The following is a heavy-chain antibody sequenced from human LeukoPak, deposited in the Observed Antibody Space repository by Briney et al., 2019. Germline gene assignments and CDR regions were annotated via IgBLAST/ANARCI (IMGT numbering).Heavy chain of an antibody. V-gene: IGHV3-30-3*01. CDR3: AREPGADGSSWTYFDY. D-gene: IGHD6-13*01. Sequence: GRSLRLSCAASGFTFNSYAMHWVRQAPGKGLEWVAVISYDGNNKKYVDSVKGRFTISRDNSKNTLYLQMNSLRAEDTAVYYCAREPGADGSSWTYFDYWGQGTLVTVSS. CDR1: GFTFNSYA. J-gene: IGHJ4*02. CDR2: ISYDGNNK.